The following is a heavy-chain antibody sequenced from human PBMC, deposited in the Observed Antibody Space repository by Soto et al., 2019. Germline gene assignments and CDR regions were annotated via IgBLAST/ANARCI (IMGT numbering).Heavy chain of an antibody. J-gene: IGHJ4*02. CDR3: ARDSTTYYY. V-gene: IGHV3-23*01. CDR1: GFTFSTYA. Sequence: GGSLRLSCAASGFTFSTYAMSWVRQAPEKGLEWVSSISTTGGGTYYTDSVKGRFTISRDNSKSTLYLQMNSLRAEDKAVYYCARDSTTYYYWGKGTPVTVSS. CDR2: ISTTGGGT. D-gene: IGHD2-2*01.